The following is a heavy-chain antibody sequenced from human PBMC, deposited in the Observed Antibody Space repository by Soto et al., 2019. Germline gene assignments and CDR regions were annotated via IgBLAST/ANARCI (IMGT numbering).Heavy chain of an antibody. V-gene: IGHV3-21*01. Sequence: GGSLRLSCAASGFTFSSYSMNWVRQAPGKGLEWVSSISSSSSYIYYADSVKGRFTISRDNAKNSLYLQMNSLRAEDTAVYYCANRNDYGGNSYYGMDVWGQGTTVTV. CDR3: ANRNDYGGNSYYGMDV. J-gene: IGHJ6*02. D-gene: IGHD4-17*01. CDR1: GFTFSSYS. CDR2: ISSSSSYI.